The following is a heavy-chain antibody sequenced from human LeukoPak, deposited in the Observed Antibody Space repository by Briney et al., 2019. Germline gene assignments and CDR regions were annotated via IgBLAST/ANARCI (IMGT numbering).Heavy chain of an antibody. J-gene: IGHJ4*02. D-gene: IGHD4-17*01. V-gene: IGHV3-30*02. CDR3: ARDYYGDYLRFDY. CDR2: IRYDGSNK. CDR1: GFTFSSYG. Sequence: PGGSLRLSCAASGFTFSSYGMHWVRQAPGKGLEWVAFIRYDGSNKYYADSVKGRFTISRDNSKNTLYLQMNSLRAEDTAVYYCARDYYGDYLRFDYWGQGTLVTVSS.